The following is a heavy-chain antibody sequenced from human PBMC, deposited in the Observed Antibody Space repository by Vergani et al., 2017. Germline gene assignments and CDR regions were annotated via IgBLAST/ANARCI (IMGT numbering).Heavy chain of an antibody. D-gene: IGHD6-6*01. CDR3: ARATAGDGSSSAYYYYYMDV. CDR2: ISAYNGNT. J-gene: IGHJ6*03. V-gene: IGHV1-18*01. Sequence: QVQLVQSGAELKKPGASVSVSCKGSSHTFQTYGISWVRQAPGKGLEWMGWISAYNGNTNYAQKLQGRVTMTTDTSTSTAYMELRSLRSDDTAVYYCARATAGDGSSSAYYYYYMDVWGKGTTVTVSS. CDR1: SHTFQTYG.